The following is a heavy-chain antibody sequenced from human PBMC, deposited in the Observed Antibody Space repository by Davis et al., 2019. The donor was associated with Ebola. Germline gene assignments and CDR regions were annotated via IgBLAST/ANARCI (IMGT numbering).Heavy chain of an antibody. CDR1: GFTFSSYS. CDR3: ARDRGSSWGSWFDP. J-gene: IGHJ5*02. V-gene: IGHV3-21*01. CDR2: ISSSSSYI. D-gene: IGHD6-13*01. Sequence: PGGSLRLSCAASGFTFSSYSMNWVRQAPGKGLEWVSSISSSSSYIYYADSVKGRFTISRDNAKNSLYLQMNSLRAEDTAVYYCARDRGSSWGSWFDPWGQGTLVTVSS.